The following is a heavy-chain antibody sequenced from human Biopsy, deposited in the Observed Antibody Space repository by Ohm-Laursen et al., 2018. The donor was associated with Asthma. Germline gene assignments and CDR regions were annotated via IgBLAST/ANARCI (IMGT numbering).Heavy chain of an antibody. D-gene: IGHD2-2*01. Sequence: SVKVSCKSLGGTFNTYVIGWVRQDPGQGLEWMGGINSVFGTTTYPQKFQDRVTITADDSTSTVYMELSSLRSEDTAVYYCARKAGSCISRTCYSLDFWGQGTLATVSS. CDR1: GGTFNTYV. J-gene: IGHJ4*02. CDR2: INSVFGTT. V-gene: IGHV1-69*13. CDR3: ARKAGSCISRTCYSLDF.